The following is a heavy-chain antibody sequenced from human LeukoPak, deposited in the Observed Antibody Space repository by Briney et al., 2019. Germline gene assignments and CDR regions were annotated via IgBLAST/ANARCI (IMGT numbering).Heavy chain of an antibody. D-gene: IGHD1-26*01. J-gene: IGHJ5*02. V-gene: IGHV4-31*03. CDR3: ARKVGASLYNWFDP. CDR2: IYYSGST. CDR1: GGSISSGGYY. Sequence: SETLSLTCTVSGGSISSGGYYWSWIRQHPGKGLEWIGYIYYSGSTYYNPSLKSRVTISVDTSKNRFSLKLSSVTAADTAVYYCARKVGASLYNWFDPWGQGTLVTISS.